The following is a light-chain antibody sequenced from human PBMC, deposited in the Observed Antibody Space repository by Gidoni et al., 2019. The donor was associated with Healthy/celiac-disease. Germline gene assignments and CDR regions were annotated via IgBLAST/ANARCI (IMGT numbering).Light chain of an antibody. Sequence: ELVLPQPPATLSFSPGEGATLPSRASQGVSSHLAWSPQKPGQAPRLLIYDASNRATGIPARFSGSGSGTDFALTISSLEPQEFAVYYCQQRSNWPLTFGGGTKVEIK. CDR3: QQRSNWPLT. V-gene: IGKV3-11*01. J-gene: IGKJ4*01. CDR1: QGVSSH. CDR2: DAS.